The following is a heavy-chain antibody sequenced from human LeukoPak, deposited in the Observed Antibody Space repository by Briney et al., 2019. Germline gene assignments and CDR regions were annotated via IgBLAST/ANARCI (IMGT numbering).Heavy chain of an antibody. CDR2: INCATGET. J-gene: IGHJ6*02. V-gene: IGHV1-3*01. D-gene: IGHD2/OR15-2a*01. Sequence: ASVKVSCKASGYTFTGHALHWVRQTPGEGLEWMAWINCATGETEYSQNFEARVTVTRDTSASTAYMELSGLRSEDTAVYYCARSILIVPNTSYYYYYMDVWGQGTTVIVSS. CDR3: ARSILIVPNTSYYYYYMDV. CDR1: GYTFTGHA.